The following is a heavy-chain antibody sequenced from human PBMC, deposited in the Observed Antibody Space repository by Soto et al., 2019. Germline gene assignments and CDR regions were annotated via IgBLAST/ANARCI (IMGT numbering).Heavy chain of an antibody. V-gene: IGHV3-11*05. CDR2: ISSSNSHT. J-gene: IGHJ6*02. CDR1: GFTFSDYY. Sequence: QVQLVESGGGLVKPGGSLRLSCAASGFTFSDYYMSWIRQAPGKGLEWVSYISSSNSHTNYADSVKGRFTISRDNAKNSLYLQMNSLRAEDTAVYYCARPYDYGSGRGYYGMDVWGQGTTVTVSS. D-gene: IGHD3-10*01. CDR3: ARPYDYGSGRGYYGMDV.